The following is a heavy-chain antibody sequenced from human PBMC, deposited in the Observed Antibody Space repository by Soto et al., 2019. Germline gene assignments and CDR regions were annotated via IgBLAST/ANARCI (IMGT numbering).Heavy chain of an antibody. V-gene: IGHV1-46*03. J-gene: IGHJ5*02. CDR3: ARDQLVRGFWGGYYNWFDP. CDR2: INPSGGST. CDR1: GYTFTSYY. D-gene: IGHD3-3*01. Sequence: GASVKVSCKASGYTFTSYYMHWVRQAPGQGLEWMGIINPSGGSTSYAQKFQGRVTMTRDTSTSTVYMELSSLRSEDTAVYYCARDQLVRGFWGGYYNWFDPWGQGPLVTVSS.